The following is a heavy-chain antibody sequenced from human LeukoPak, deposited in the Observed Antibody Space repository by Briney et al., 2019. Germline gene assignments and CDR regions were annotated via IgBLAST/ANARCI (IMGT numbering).Heavy chain of an antibody. J-gene: IGHJ4*02. Sequence: GGSLRLSCAGLGFSFSSYSMTWVRQTPEKGLQWVAGISGSGGSTYYADSVKGRFTISRDNSKNTVDLHMVNLRVEDTAVYYCAKKRYSSGWTTPPFFDYWGQGTLVTVSS. V-gene: IGHV3-23*01. CDR3: AKKRYSSGWTTPPFFDY. CDR2: ISGSGGST. CDR1: GFSFSSYS. D-gene: IGHD6-19*01.